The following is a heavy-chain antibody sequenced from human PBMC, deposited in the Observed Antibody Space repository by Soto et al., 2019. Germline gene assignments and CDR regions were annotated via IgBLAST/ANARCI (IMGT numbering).Heavy chain of an antibody. J-gene: IGHJ1*01. CDR2: IWYDGSNK. CDR3: ARDLAVAGRGQYFQH. D-gene: IGHD6-19*01. CDR1: GFTFSSYG. V-gene: IGHV3-33*01. Sequence: GESLKISCAASGFTFSSYGMHWVRQAPGKGLEWVAVIWYDGSNKYYADSVKGRFTISRDNSKNTLYLQMNSLRAEDTAVYYCARDLAVAGRGQYFQHWGQGTLVTVSS.